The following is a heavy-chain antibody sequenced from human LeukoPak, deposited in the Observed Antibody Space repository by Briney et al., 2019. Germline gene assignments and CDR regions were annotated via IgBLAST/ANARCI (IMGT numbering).Heavy chain of an antibody. CDR3: ATANTAITIFGRMDY. D-gene: IGHD3-3*01. CDR2: ISAYNGNT. CDR1: GYTFTSYG. J-gene: IGHJ4*02. Sequence: ASVKVSCKASGYTFTSYGISWVRQAPGQGLEWMGWISAYNGNTNYAQKFQGRVTMTEDTSTDTAYMELSSLRSEDTAVYYCATANTAITIFGRMDYWGQGTLVTVSS. V-gene: IGHV1-18*01.